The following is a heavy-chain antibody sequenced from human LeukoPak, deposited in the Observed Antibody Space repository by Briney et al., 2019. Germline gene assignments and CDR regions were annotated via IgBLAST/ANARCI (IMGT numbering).Heavy chain of an antibody. CDR1: GLTVSSY. D-gene: IGHD3-16*02. CDR2: ISYSGGNA. Sequence: GGSLRLSCAASGLTVSSYMSWVRHVPGKGLEWVSLISYSGGNAYYADSVKGRFTISRDNSENTLSLQMNSLRVEDTARYYCAKDIQLSTWGLGTMVTVSS. CDR3: AKDIQLST. J-gene: IGHJ3*01. V-gene: IGHV3-23*01.